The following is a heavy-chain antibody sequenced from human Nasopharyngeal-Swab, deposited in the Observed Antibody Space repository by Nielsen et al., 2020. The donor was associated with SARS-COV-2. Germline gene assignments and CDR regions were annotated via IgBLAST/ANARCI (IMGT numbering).Heavy chain of an antibody. CDR3: ARRRWGAGPGRQAFDY. CDR1: GFSLSTSGVG. J-gene: IGHJ4*02. V-gene: IGHV2-5*02. D-gene: IGHD1-1*01. Sequence: SGPTLVKPTQTLTLTCTFSGFSLSTSGVGVGWIRHPPGQALEWLALTYPDRNNRYSPSLSARLTITKDTSKNQVVLSMINMDPVDTATYCCARRRWGAGPGRQAFDYWGQGILVTVSS. CDR2: TYPDRNN.